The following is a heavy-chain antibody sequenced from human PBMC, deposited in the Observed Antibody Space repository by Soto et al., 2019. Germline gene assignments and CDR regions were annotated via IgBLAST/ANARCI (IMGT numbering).Heavy chain of an antibody. D-gene: IGHD3-22*01. CDR1: GGSISSYY. V-gene: IGHV4-59*01. CDR3: ARAPYYYDSSGSYYFDY. J-gene: IGHJ4*02. CDR2: IYYSGST. Sequence: SETLCLTWTVSGGSISSYYWSWIRQPPGKGLEWIGYIYYSGSTNYNPSLKSRVTISVDTSKNQFSLKLSSVTAADTAVYYCARAPYYYDSSGSYYFDYWGQGTLVTVSS.